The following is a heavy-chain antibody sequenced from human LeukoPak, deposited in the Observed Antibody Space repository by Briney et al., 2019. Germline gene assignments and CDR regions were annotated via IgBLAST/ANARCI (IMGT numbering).Heavy chain of an antibody. V-gene: IGHV1-69*05. Sequence: ASVKVSCEASGGTFSSYAISWVRQAPGQGLEWMGGIIPIFGTANYAQKFQGRVTITTDESTSTAYMELSSLRSEDTAVYYCARWRRDGYNIDYYFDYWGQGTLVTVSS. CDR1: GGTFSSYA. J-gene: IGHJ4*02. CDR2: IIPIFGTA. CDR3: ARWRRDGYNIDYYFDY. D-gene: IGHD5-24*01.